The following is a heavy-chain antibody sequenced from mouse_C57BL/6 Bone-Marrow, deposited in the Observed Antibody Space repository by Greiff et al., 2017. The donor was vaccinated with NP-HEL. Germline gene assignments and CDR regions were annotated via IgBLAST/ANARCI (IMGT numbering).Heavy chain of an antibody. V-gene: IGHV1-85*01. CDR3: ARNYGPYYFDY. J-gene: IGHJ2*01. CDR2: IYPRDGST. CDR1: GYTFTSYD. D-gene: IGHD1-1*01. Sequence: VQLVESGPELVKPGASVKLSCKASGYTFTSYDINWVKQRPGQGLEWIGWIYPRDGSTKYNEKFKGKATLTVDTSSSTAYMELHSLTSEDSAVYFCARNYGPYYFDYWGQGTTLTVSS.